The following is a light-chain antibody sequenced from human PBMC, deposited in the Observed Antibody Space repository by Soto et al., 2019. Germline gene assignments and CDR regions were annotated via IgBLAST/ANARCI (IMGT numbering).Light chain of an antibody. V-gene: IGKV1-39*01. CDR2: AAS. J-gene: IGKJ5*01. Sequence: DINLTLSPSSLSASVRDRVTINCRASQSISSYLNWYHQKPGKAPKLLIYAASSLQSGVPSRFSGSGSGTDFTLTISSLQPEDFATYYCQQSYSTTITVGQGTRLEVK. CDR1: QSISSY. CDR3: QQSYSTTIT.